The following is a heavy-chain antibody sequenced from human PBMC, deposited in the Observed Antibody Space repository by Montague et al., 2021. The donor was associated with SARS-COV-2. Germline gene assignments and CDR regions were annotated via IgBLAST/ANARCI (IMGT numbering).Heavy chain of an antibody. CDR2: INHSGST. Sequence: SETLSLTCAVHGGSFSDYYWSWIRQAPGKGLEWIGEINHSGSTNYNPSLKSRVTLSVDPSKNQFSLKLRSVTAADTAVYYCAREDGWNWFDPWGQGTPVAVSS. J-gene: IGHJ5*02. CDR3: AREDGWNWFDP. V-gene: IGHV4-34*01. CDR1: GGSFSDYY. D-gene: IGHD5-24*01.